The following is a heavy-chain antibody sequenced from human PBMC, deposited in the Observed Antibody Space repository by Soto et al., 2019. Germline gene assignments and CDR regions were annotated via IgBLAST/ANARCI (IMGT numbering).Heavy chain of an antibody. CDR2: IIPIFGTA. CDR1: GGTFSSYA. Sequence: QVQLVQSGAEVKKPGSSVKVSCKASGGTFSSYAISWVRQAPGQGLEWMGGIIPIFGTANYAQKFQGRVTITADESMGTAYMELSSLRSEDTAVYYCARESRYCSGGSCYFLPGIDYWGQGTLVTVSS. J-gene: IGHJ4*02. V-gene: IGHV1-69*12. CDR3: ARESRYCSGGSCYFLPGIDY. D-gene: IGHD2-15*01.